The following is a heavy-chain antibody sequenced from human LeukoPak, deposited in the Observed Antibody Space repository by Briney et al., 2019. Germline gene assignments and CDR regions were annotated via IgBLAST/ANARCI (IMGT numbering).Heavy chain of an antibody. J-gene: IGHJ4*02. V-gene: IGHV4-61*02. D-gene: IGHD3-3*01. CDR1: GGSVSSGSYY. CDR2: IYTSGST. CDR3: ARENVLRFFVN. Sequence: PSETLSLTCTVSGGSVSSGSYYWSWIRQPAGKGLEWIGRIYTSGSTNYNPSLKSRVTMSVDTSKNQFSLKLSSVTAADTAVYYCARENVLRFFVNWGQGTLVTVSS.